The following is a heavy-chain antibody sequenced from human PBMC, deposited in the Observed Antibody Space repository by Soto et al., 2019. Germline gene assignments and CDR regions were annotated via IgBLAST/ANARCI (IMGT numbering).Heavy chain of an antibody. Sequence: GGSLRLSCAASGFTFSSYSMNWVRQAPGKGLEWVSYISSSSTIYYADSVKGRFTISRDNAKNSLYLQMNNLRAEDTAVYYCARHPERIAQIGWFDPWGQGTLVTVSS. CDR3: ARHPERIAQIGWFDP. D-gene: IGHD6-13*01. J-gene: IGHJ5*02. CDR2: ISSSSTI. CDR1: GFTFSSYS. V-gene: IGHV3-48*01.